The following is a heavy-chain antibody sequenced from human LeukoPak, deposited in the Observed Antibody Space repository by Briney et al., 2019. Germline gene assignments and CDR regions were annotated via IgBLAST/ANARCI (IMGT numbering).Heavy chain of an antibody. Sequence: GGSLRLSCAASGFTFSSYGMTWVRQAPGKGLEWVSGISGSGGSTYYADSVKGRFTISRDNSKNSLYLQMNSLRAEDTALYYCAKGTLGDYRAGPDYWGRGTLVTVSS. CDR1: GFTFSSYG. J-gene: IGHJ4*02. CDR2: ISGSGGST. D-gene: IGHD4-17*01. V-gene: IGHV3-23*01. CDR3: AKGTLGDYRAGPDY.